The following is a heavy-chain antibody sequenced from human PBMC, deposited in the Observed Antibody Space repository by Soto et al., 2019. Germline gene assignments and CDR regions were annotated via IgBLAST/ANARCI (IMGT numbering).Heavy chain of an antibody. V-gene: IGHV4-34*01. CDR3: ARVEYNWNYVSYYYYGMDV. CDR1: GGSFSGYY. CDR2: INHSGST. Sequence: SETLSLTCAVYGGSFSGYYWSWIRQPPGKGLEWIGEINHSGSTNYNPSLKSRVTISVDTSKNQFSLKLSSVTAADTAVYYCARVEYNWNYVSYYYYGMDVWGQGTTVTVSS. J-gene: IGHJ6*02. D-gene: IGHD1-7*01.